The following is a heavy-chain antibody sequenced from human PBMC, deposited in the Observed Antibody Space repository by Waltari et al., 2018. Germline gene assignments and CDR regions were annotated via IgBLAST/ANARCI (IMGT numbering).Heavy chain of an antibody. CDR1: GFPFSSFA. J-gene: IGHJ4*02. V-gene: IGHV3-30*16. CDR2: ISSDGSDK. CDR3: ARTQYSFDFDC. Sequence: QEQLAESGGGVVQRGGALRLSCSGPGFPFSSFAIHWFRQAPGRGLELLTFISSDGSDKYYADSVKGRFSISRDNSRNSVFLEADSLRPEDTAIYYCARTQYSFDFDCWGQGTLVTVSP. D-gene: IGHD4-4*01.